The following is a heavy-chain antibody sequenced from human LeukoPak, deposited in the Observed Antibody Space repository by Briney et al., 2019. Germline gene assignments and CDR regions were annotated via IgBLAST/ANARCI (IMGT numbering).Heavy chain of an antibody. J-gene: IGHJ4*02. CDR3: ARDYSTYWFDY. CDR2: INHSGSP. V-gene: IGHV4-34*01. D-gene: IGHD4-11*01. Sequence: SETLSLTCAVYGESFRGYYWSWIRQPPGRGLEGIGEINHSGSPNYNPSLKSRVTISADTSKNQFPLRLSSVTAADTAVYYCARDYSTYWFDYWGQGTLVTVSS. CDR1: GESFRGYY.